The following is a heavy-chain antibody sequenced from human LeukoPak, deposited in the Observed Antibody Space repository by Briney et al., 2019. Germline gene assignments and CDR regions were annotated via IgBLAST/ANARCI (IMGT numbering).Heavy chain of an antibody. Sequence: GASVKVSCKASGYTFTSYGISWVRQAPGQGLEWMGWISAYNGNTNYAQKLQGRVTMTTDTSTSTAYMELRSLRSDDTAVYYCARRGGRYFDWLPIDYWGQGTLVTVSS. D-gene: IGHD3-9*01. CDR1: GYTFTSYG. V-gene: IGHV1-18*01. CDR2: ISAYNGNT. CDR3: ARRGGRYFDWLPIDY. J-gene: IGHJ4*02.